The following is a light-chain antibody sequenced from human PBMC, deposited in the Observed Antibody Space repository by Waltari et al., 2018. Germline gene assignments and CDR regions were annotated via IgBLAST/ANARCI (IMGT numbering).Light chain of an antibody. V-gene: IGKV3-20*01. CDR2: RAS. J-gene: IGKJ1*01. CDR1: QSVGSSS. Sequence: EIVLTQSPGTASLSPGERVTLPYRASQSVGSSSLAWYQQKPGQAPRLVIYRASRRATGIPDRFSGSGSGTDFSLTISRLEPEDFAVYYCQQHGTLPATFGQGTKVEIK. CDR3: QQHGTLPAT.